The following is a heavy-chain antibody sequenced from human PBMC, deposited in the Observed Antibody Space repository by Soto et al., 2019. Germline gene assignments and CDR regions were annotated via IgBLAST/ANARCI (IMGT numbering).Heavy chain of an antibody. CDR2: TRNKANSYTT. CDR3: ARGGTYYYASGRFDY. V-gene: IGHV3-72*01. CDR1: GFTFSDHY. D-gene: IGHD3-10*01. J-gene: IGHJ4*02. Sequence: EVQLVESGGGLVQPGGSLRLSCAVSGFTFSDHYMDWVRQAPGKGLEWVGRTRNKANSYTTEYAASVKGRFTISRDDSKSALYLQMNNLRTEDTAVYYGARGGTYYYASGRFDYWGQGTLVTVSS.